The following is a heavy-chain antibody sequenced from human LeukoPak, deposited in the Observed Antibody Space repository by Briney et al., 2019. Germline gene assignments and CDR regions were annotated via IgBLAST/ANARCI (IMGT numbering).Heavy chain of an antibody. D-gene: IGHD1-14*01. CDR1: GFTFSSYE. J-gene: IGHJ3*02. CDR2: ISSSGSTI. Sequence: QSGGSLRLSSAASGFTFSSYEMNWVRQAPGKGLEWVSYISSSGSTIYYADSVKGRFTISRDNAKNSLYLQMNSLRAEDTAVYYCARDVTGQDRAFDIWGQGTMVTVSS. V-gene: IGHV3-48*03. CDR3: ARDVTGQDRAFDI.